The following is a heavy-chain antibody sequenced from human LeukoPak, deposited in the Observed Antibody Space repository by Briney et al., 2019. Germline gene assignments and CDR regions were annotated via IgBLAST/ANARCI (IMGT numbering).Heavy chain of an antibody. J-gene: IGHJ4*02. CDR1: GGSISSGGYY. CDR2: IYYSGST. V-gene: IGHV4-31*03. Sequence: SETLSLTCTVSGGSISSGGYYWSWIRQHPGKGLEWIGYIYYSGSTYYNPSLKSRVTISVDTSKNQFSLKLSSVTAADTAVYYCARGTRQNITIFGVVLTYFDHWGQGTLVTVSS. CDR3: ARGTRQNITIFGVVLTYFDH. D-gene: IGHD3-3*01.